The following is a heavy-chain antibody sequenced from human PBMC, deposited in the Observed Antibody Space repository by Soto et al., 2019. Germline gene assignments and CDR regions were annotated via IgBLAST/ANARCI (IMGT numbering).Heavy chain of an antibody. CDR3: ARDVYGYYGMDV. D-gene: IGHD2-8*01. V-gene: IGHV3-21*01. Sequence: EVQLVESGGGLVKPGGSLRLSCAASGFTFSSYSMNWVRQAPGKGLEWVSSISTSSYIYYADSVKGRFTISRDNAKNSLYLQMKSLGAEDTAVYYCARDVYGYYGMDVWGQGTTVTVSS. J-gene: IGHJ6*02. CDR2: ISTSSYI. CDR1: GFTFSSYS.